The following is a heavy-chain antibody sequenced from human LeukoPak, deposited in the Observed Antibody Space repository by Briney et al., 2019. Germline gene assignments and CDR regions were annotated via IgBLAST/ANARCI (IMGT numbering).Heavy chain of an antibody. Sequence: GGSLRLSCAASGSTFSSYWMSWVRQAPGKGLEWVANIKQDGSEKYYVDSVKGRFTISRDNAKNSLYLQMNSLRAEDTAVYYCARAYDCSSTSCYDLARWYYFDYWGQGTLVTVSS. V-gene: IGHV3-7*03. CDR3: ARAYDCSSTSCYDLARWYYFDY. CDR1: GSTFSSYW. J-gene: IGHJ4*02. CDR2: IKQDGSEK. D-gene: IGHD2-2*01.